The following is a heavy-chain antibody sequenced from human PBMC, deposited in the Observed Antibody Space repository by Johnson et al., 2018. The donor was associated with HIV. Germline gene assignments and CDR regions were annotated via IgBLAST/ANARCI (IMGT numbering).Heavy chain of an antibody. Sequence: LVESGGGLVQPGRSLRLSCAASGFTFDDYAMHWVRQAPGQGLEWVSGISWNSGSIGYADSVKGRFTLSRDNAKNSLYLQMNSLRAEDTALYYCAKGQGYSYDVASPVDIWGQGTMVTVSS. CDR2: ISWNSGSI. CDR1: GFTFDDYA. CDR3: AKGQGYSYDVASPVDI. V-gene: IGHV3-9*01. D-gene: IGHD5-18*01. J-gene: IGHJ3*02.